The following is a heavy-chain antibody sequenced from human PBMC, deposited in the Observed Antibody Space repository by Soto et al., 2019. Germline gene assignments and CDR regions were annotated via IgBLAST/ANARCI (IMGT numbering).Heavy chain of an antibody. V-gene: IGHV3-23*01. Sequence: GALRLSCAASGFTFSSYAMSWVRQAPGKGLEWVSAISGSGGSTYYADSVKGRFTISRDNSKNTLYLQMNSLRAEDTAVYYCAKGSYGYSGYDFAFDIWGQGTMVTVSS. CDR1: GFTFSSYA. CDR3: AKGSYGYSGYDFAFDI. D-gene: IGHD5-12*01. CDR2: ISGSGGST. J-gene: IGHJ3*02.